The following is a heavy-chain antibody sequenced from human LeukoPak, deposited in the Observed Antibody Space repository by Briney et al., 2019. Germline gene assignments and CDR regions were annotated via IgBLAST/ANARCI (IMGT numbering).Heavy chain of an antibody. V-gene: IGHV3-66*01. CDR3: ARGKTSDDIIEDAFDL. Sequence: GGSLRLSCAASGFSVSTNYMTWVRQAPGKGLEWVSIIYSGGSTYYADSVRGRFIISRENSNDEVVLQMNSLRADDTALYYCARGKTSDDIIEDAFDLWGHGTMVTVSS. J-gene: IGHJ3*01. D-gene: IGHD3-10*01. CDR1: GFSVSTNY. CDR2: IYSGGST.